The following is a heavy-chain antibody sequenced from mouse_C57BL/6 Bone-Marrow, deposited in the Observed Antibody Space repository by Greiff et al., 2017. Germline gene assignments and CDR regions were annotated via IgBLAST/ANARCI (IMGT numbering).Heavy chain of an antibody. CDR2: ISSGGSYT. CDR3: ANYGSRWFAY. Sequence: EVQGVESGGDLVKPGGSLKLSCAASGFAFSSYGMSWVRQTPDKRLEWVATISSGGSYTYYPDSLKGRFTISRDTAKNTLYLQMSSLKSEDTAMYDCANYGSRWFAYWGQGTRVTVSA. CDR1: GFAFSSYG. D-gene: IGHD1-1*01. V-gene: IGHV5-6*01. J-gene: IGHJ3*01.